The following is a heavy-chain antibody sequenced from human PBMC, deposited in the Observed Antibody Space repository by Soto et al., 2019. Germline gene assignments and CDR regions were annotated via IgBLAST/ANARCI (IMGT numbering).Heavy chain of an antibody. CDR1: GGTFSSYA. Sequence: QVQLVQSGAEVKKPGSSVKVSCKASGGTFSSYAISWVRQAPGQGLEWMGGIIPIFGTANYAQKFQGRVTITADESTSTAYMELSSLRSEDTAVYYCATVGGDQTYYYDSSGYYSQYFDHWGQGTLVTVSS. V-gene: IGHV1-69*01. CDR2: IIPIFGTA. D-gene: IGHD3-22*01. J-gene: IGHJ4*02. CDR3: ATVGGDQTYYYDSSGYYSQYFDH.